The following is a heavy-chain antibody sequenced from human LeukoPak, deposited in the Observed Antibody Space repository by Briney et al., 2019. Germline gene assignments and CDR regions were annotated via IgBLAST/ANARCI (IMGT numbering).Heavy chain of an antibody. Sequence: PGGSLRLSCAASGFTFDDYAMHWVRQAPGKGLEWVSGISRNSGSIGYADSVKGRFTISRDNAKNSLYLQMNSLRAEDTALYYCAKALTIFGVVGFDYWGQGTLVTVSS. D-gene: IGHD3-3*01. CDR2: ISRNSGSI. V-gene: IGHV3-9*01. J-gene: IGHJ4*02. CDR3: AKALTIFGVVGFDY. CDR1: GFTFDDYA.